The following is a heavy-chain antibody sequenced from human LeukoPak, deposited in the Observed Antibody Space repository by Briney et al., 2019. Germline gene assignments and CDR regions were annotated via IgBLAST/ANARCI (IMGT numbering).Heavy chain of an antibody. CDR3: ARGTVNPGLFDY. D-gene: IGHD4-11*01. CDR2: IYYSGST. J-gene: IGHJ4*02. CDR1: GGSISSSSYY. V-gene: IGHV4-39*07. Sequence: SETPSLTCTVSGGSISSSSYYWGWIRQPPGKGLEWIGSIYYSGSTYYNPSLKSRVTISVDTSKNQFSLKLSSVTAADTAMYYCARGTVNPGLFDYWGQGTLVTVSS.